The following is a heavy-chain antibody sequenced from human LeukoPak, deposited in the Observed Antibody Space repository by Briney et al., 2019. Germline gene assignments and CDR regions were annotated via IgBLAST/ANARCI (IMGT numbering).Heavy chain of an antibody. J-gene: IGHJ4*02. CDR1: GGSFSGYY. CDR3: ATMYVGSSASFGY. CDR2: INHSGST. Sequence: SETLSLTCAVYGGSFSGYYWSWIRQPPGKGLEWIGEINHSGSTYYNSSLKSRVAISVDTSKIQFSLNLNSVTASDTAVYFCATMYVGSSASFGYWGQGTLVTVSS. D-gene: IGHD2-2*01. V-gene: IGHV4-34*01.